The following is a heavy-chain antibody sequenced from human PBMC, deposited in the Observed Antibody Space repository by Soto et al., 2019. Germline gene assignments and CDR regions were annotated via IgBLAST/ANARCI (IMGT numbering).Heavy chain of an antibody. CDR2: INPNNGGT. CDR1: GYTFTGYF. D-gene: IGHD3-22*01. V-gene: IGHV1-2*02. CDR3: ARIKTYYDSRGGMAY. Sequence: GASVKVSCKASGYTFTGYFVHWVRQAPGQGLEWMGWINPNNGGTNYAQNFQGRVTMTRDTSINTAYMELSRLRSDDTAVYYCARIKTYYDSRGGMAYWGQGALVTVSS. J-gene: IGHJ4*02.